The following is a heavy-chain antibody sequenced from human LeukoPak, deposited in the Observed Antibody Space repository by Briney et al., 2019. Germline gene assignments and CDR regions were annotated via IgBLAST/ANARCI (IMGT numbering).Heavy chain of an antibody. J-gene: IGHJ3*02. CDR3: VREYSSPSGRAFDM. D-gene: IGHD6-6*01. CDR1: GFTFSSYW. V-gene: IGHV3-74*01. CDR2: ISTDGSST. Sequence: PGGSLRLSCAASGFTFSSYWMHWVRQAPGKGLVWVSRISTDGSSTNSADSVKGRLTISRDNAKNTLYLQMNSLRAEDTAVYYCVREYSSPSGRAFDMWGQGTMVTVSP.